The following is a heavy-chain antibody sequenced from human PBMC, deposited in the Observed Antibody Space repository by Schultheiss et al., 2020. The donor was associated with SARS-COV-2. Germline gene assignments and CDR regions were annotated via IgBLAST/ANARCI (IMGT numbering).Heavy chain of an antibody. Sequence: ASVKVSCKASGYTFTGYYMHWVRQAPGQGLEWMGRINPNSGGTNYAQKFQGRVTMTRDTSISTAYMELSRLRSDDTAVYYCARDSEPIVVVPAAIIYWGQGTLVTVSS. J-gene: IGHJ4*02. CDR3: ARDSEPIVVVPAAIIY. V-gene: IGHV1-2*06. D-gene: IGHD2-2*02. CDR1: GYTFTGYY. CDR2: INPNSGGT.